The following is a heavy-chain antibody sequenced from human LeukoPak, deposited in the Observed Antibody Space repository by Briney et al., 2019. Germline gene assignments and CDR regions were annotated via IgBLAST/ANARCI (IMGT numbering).Heavy chain of an antibody. CDR2: IDPSSTYI. J-gene: IGHJ4*02. CDR3: TRGSYGDYEY. V-gene: IGHV3-21*01. Sequence: GGSLRLSCGASGFTFSNNVMRWVRQAPGKGLEWVSSIDPSSTYIYYADSVKGRFTISRDNAQNSLYLQMNSLGAEDTAVYYCTRGSYGDYEYWGQGTLVTVSS. CDR1: GFTFSNNV. D-gene: IGHD4-17*01.